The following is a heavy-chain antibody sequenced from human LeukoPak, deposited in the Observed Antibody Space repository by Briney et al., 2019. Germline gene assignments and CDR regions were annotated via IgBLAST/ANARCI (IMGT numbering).Heavy chain of an antibody. CDR1: GFTFSSCG. CDR3: ARSVLSPVLQDFDY. CDR2: IWYDGSKK. V-gene: IGHV3-33*01. D-gene: IGHD5-24*01. J-gene: IGHJ4*02. Sequence: GRSQRLSCAASGFTFSSCGMHWVRQAPGKGLEWVAVIWYDGSKKYYADSVKGRFTISRDNSKNTLYLQMNSLRAEDTAVYYCARSVLSPVLQDFDYWGRGTLVTVSS.